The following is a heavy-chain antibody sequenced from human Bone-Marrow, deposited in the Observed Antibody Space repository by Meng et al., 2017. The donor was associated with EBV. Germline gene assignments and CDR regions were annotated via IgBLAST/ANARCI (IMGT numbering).Heavy chain of an antibody. Sequence: GAXXKYAGSSVXXSCKTSGCXXXRDAISWVRQAQGQGLEWMGGLIPMSDAPHYAQKFQGRVTITADESTSTHYMDLSGLRSEDTAVYYCASESGRGFTPDYWGQGTLXTVSS. CDR1: GCXXXRDA. V-gene: IGHV1-69*01. D-gene: IGHD3-10*01. CDR2: LIPMSDAP. CDR3: ASESGRGFTPDY. J-gene: IGHJ4*02.